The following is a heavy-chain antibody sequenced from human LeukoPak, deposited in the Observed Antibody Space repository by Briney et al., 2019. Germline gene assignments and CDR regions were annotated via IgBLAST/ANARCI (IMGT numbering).Heavy chain of an antibody. CDR2: ISGSGGST. V-gene: IGHV3-23*01. Sequence: GGSLRLSCAASGFTFSSYAMSWVRQATGKGLEWVSAISGSGGSTYYADSVKGRFTISRDNSKNTLYLQMNSLRAEDTAVYYCATPLYDYVWGSYRYWGQGTLVTVSS. D-gene: IGHD3-16*02. CDR1: GFTFSSYA. CDR3: ATPLYDYVWGSYRY. J-gene: IGHJ4*02.